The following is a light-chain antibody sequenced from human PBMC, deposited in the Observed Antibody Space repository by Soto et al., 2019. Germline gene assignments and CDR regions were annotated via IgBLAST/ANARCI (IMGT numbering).Light chain of an antibody. V-gene: IGKV1-5*03. Sequence: DIQMTQSPSTLSGSVGDRVTITCRASQAISSWLAWCQQKPGKDPKLLIYKASTLKSGVPSRFSGSGSGTEFTLTISSLQPDDFETYYCQHYNSYSEALGQGAKVDI. CDR3: QHYNSYSEA. CDR1: QAISSW. J-gene: IGKJ1*01. CDR2: KAS.